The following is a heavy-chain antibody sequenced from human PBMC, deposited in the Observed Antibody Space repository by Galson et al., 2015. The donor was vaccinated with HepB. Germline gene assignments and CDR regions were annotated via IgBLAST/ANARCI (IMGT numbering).Heavy chain of an antibody. CDR2: ISAYNGNT. D-gene: IGHD6-6*01. J-gene: IGHJ6*02. V-gene: IGHV1-18*01. CDR3: ARDPPGAAARPTAGMDV. Sequence: SVKVSCKASGYTFTNYGISWVRQAPGQGLEWMGWISAYNGNTNYAQKFQGRVTMTRDTSTSTVYMELSSLRSEDTAVYYCARDPPGAAARPTAGMDVWGQGTTVTVSS. CDR1: GYTFTNYG.